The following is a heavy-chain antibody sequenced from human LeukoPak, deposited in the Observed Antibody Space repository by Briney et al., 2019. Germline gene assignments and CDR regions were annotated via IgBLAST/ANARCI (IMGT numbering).Heavy chain of an antibody. CDR2: IYTSGST. D-gene: IGHD3-10*01. J-gene: IGHJ4*02. CDR1: GGSISSGSYY. V-gene: IGHV4-61*02. CDR3: ARDQITMVRGVIAYYFDY. Sequence: SETLSLTCTVSGGSISSGSYYWSWIRQPAGKGLEWIGRIYTSGSTNYNPSLKSRVTISVDTSKNQFSLKLSSVTAADTAVYYCARDQITMVRGVIAYYFDYWGQGTLVTVSS.